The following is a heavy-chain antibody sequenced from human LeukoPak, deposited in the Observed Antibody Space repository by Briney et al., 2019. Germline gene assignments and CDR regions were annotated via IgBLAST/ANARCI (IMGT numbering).Heavy chain of an antibody. V-gene: IGHV3-30*04. J-gene: IGHJ3*01. CDR2: ISYDGSNK. Sequence: GGSLRLSCAASGFTFSSYAMHWVRQAPGKGLEWVAVISYDGSNKYYADSVKGRFTISRDNSKNTLYLQMNSLRAEDTAVYYCAKDEGSIAVAFWGQGTMVTVSS. CDR1: GFTFSSYA. CDR3: AKDEGSIAVAF. D-gene: IGHD6-19*01.